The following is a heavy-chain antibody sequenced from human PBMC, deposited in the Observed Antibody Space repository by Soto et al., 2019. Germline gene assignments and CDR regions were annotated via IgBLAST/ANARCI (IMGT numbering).Heavy chain of an antibody. Sequence: AVKVSFKASGGSLSTNPISWVRQAPGQGLEGMGGTGSGTGPGNHAQKFQGRLTVTADKSTSTVYMELPNLSSEDKAVYYCARRDSGGFYRFFDSWGQGTLVTVSS. CDR3: ARRDSGGFYRFFDS. CDR2: TGSGTGPG. V-gene: IGHV1-69*06. J-gene: IGHJ4*02. D-gene: IGHD2-15*01. CDR1: GGSLSTNP.